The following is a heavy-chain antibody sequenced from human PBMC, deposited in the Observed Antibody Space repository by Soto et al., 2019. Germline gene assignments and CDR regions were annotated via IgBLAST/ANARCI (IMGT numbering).Heavy chain of an antibody. V-gene: IGHV4-59*01. J-gene: IGHJ6*02. Sequence: QVPLQESGPGLVKPSETLSLTCTVSGVSISSYYWSWIRQPPGKGLEWIGYIYYSGSTHYNPSLKSRVTISVDTSKNQFSLKLTSVTAADTAVYYCARRRGSGYSSFYYGMDVWGQGTTVTVSS. CDR1: GVSISSYY. CDR3: ARRRGSGYSSFYYGMDV. D-gene: IGHD5-18*01. CDR2: IYYSGST.